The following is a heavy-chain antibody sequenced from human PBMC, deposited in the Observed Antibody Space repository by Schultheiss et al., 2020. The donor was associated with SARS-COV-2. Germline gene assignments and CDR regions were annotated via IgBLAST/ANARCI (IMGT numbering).Heavy chain of an antibody. CDR3: ARAKYYDFWSGYYPYYYYYMDV. CDR1: GFTFSDYY. Sequence: ESLKISCAASGFTFSDYYMSWVRQAPGKGLEWIGEINHSGSTNYNPSLKSRVTISVDTSKNQFSLKLSSVTAADTAVYYCARAKYYDFWSGYYPYYYYYMDVWGKGTTVTVSS. D-gene: IGHD3-3*01. J-gene: IGHJ6*03. V-gene: IGHV4-34*01. CDR2: INHSGST.